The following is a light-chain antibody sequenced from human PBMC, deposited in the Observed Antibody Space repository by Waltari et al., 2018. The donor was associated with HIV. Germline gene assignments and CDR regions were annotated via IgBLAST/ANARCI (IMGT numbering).Light chain of an antibody. Sequence: DVQMTQSPSTVSASLGDRVTITCRASQTISNWLAWYQQKPGKAQNLLIYQASNLESGVPSRFRGSGSGTEFTLIIANLQAEDSATYYCQQYRSYSPWTFGQGTKVE. V-gene: IGKV1-5*03. CDR2: QAS. CDR1: QTISNW. J-gene: IGKJ1*01. CDR3: QQYRSYSPWT.